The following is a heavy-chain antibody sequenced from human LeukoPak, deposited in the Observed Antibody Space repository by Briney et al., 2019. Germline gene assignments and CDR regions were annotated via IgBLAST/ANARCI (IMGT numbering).Heavy chain of an antibody. J-gene: IGHJ4*02. D-gene: IGHD5-12*01. Sequence: GGSLRLSCAASGFTFSGYGMHWVRQAPGKGLEWVAFIRYDGSNKYYADSVKGRFTISRDNSKNTLYLQMNSLRAEDTAVYYCAKEGGYSGYGNPSLFDYWGQGTLVTVSS. CDR2: IRYDGSNK. V-gene: IGHV3-30*02. CDR1: GFTFSGYG. CDR3: AKEGGYSGYGNPSLFDY.